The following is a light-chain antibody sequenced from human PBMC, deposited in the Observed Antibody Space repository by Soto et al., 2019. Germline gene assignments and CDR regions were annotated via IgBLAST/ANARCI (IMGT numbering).Light chain of an antibody. J-gene: IGKJ3*01. CDR3: PQSYSTLFT. V-gene: IGKV1-39*01. Sequence: IQMTQFPSSLSASVGDRVTITCRAGQTVIRYLNWYQQKPGRAPNLLIYAVSNLQSGVPSRFSGSVSGTEFTLTISDLQPEDFATYYCPQSYSTLFTFGPGTKVEIK. CDR2: AVS. CDR1: QTVIRY.